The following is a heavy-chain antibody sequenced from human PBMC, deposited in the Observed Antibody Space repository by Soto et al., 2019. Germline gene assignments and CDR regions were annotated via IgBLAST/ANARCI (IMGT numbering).Heavy chain of an antibody. CDR3: ARDLAVAGNSIDYFDY. V-gene: IGHV3-33*01. Sequence: QVQLVESGGGVVQPGRSLRLSCAASGFTFSSYGMHWVRQAPGKGLEWVAVIWYDGSNKYYADSVKGRFTISRDNSKNTLYLPMNSLRAEDTAVYYCARDLAVAGNSIDYFDYWGQGTLVTVSS. J-gene: IGHJ4*02. D-gene: IGHD6-19*01. CDR2: IWYDGSNK. CDR1: GFTFSSYG.